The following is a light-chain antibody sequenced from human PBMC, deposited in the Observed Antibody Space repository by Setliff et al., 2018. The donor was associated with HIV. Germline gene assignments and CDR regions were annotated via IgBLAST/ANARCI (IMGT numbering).Light chain of an antibody. J-gene: IGLJ3*02. CDR1: SSDFGGYNY. Sequence: QSALTQPASVSGSPGQSITISCTGTSSDFGGYNYVSWYQQHPGKAPRLMISEVSDRPSGVSNRFSGSKSGNTASLTISGLQAEDEADYYCSSYTSSSTLVFGGGTKGTV. CDR2: EVS. V-gene: IGLV2-14*01. CDR3: SSYTSSSTLV.